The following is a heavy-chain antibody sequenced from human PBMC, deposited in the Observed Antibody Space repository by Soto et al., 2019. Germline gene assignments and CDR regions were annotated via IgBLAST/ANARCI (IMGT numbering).Heavy chain of an antibody. Sequence: QLQLQESGPGLVKPSETLSLTCTVSGGSIRNTYYWGWIREPPGKGLEWIGNIYYSGTTHYNPSLNSRVTMSVDPSKIQFFLKLSSVTAADTAVYCCARRCDGSCYSYGMDVWGQGTTVTVSS. D-gene: IGHD3-10*01. CDR1: GGSIRNTYY. J-gene: IGHJ6*02. CDR3: ARRCDGSCYSYGMDV. V-gene: IGHV4-39*01. CDR2: IYYSGTT.